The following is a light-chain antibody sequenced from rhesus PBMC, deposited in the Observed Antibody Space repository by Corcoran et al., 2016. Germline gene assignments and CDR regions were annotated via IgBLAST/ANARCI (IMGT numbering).Light chain of an antibody. Sequence: DIVMTQTPLSLPVTPGEPASISCRSSQSLLHTDGYTYLDGYLQKPGQSLQVLLYGGSTRASGVPDRFMVSGSGTVFTLKISKGEGEDVGVYYCMQHKAVPWTFGQGTKVEIK. J-gene: IGKJ1*01. CDR3: MQHKAVPWT. CDR2: GGS. CDR1: QSLLHTDGYTY. V-gene: IGKV2-61*01.